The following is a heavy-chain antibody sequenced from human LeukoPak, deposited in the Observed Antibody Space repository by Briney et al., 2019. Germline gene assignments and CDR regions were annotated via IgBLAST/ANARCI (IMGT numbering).Heavy chain of an antibody. D-gene: IGHD3-10*01. V-gene: IGHV3-11*01. CDR1: GFTFIDYY. CDR2: ISSTGSTI. Sequence: PGGSLRLSCAASGFTFIDYYMNWIRQAPGKGLEWVSYISSTGSTIYYADSVKGRFTISRDDPHNTLYLQMNSLRAEDTAVYFCARGGVDYYGSGTYYLMYYFDYWGQGALVTVSS. CDR3: ARGGVDYYGSGTYYLMYYFDY. J-gene: IGHJ4*02.